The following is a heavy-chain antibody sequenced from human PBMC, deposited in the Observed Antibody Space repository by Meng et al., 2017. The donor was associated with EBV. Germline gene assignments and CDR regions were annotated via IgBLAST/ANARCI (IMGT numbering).Heavy chain of an antibody. Sequence: QVQLQQWGAGRLKPSVTLSLTGAASGWSFCGYYWSWIRQPPGKGLEWIWEINHSGSTNYNPSLKSRVTISVDTSKNQFSLKLSSVTAADTAVYYCARGGGNRGGIVGATYRLNWFDPWGQGTLVTVSS. J-gene: IGHJ5*02. V-gene: IGHV4-34*01. D-gene: IGHD1-26*01. CDR2: INHSGST. CDR3: ARGGGNRGGIVGATYRLNWFDP. CDR1: GWSFCGYY.